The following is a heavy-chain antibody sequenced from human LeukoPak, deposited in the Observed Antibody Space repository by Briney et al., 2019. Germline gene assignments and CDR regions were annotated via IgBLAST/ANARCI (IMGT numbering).Heavy chain of an antibody. CDR2: INPNSGGT. J-gene: IGHJ6*03. CDR3: ARDRGYGIYYYYYMDV. Sequence: ASVKVSCKASGYTFTGYYMHWVRQAPGQGLEWMGRINPNSGGTNYAQKFQGRVTMTRDTSISTAYVELSRLRSDDTAVYYCARDRGYGIYYYYYMDVWGKRTTVTVSS. V-gene: IGHV1-2*06. CDR1: GYTFTGYY. D-gene: IGHD5-18*01.